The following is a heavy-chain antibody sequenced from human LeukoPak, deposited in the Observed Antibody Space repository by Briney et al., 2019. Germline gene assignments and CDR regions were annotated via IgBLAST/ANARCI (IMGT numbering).Heavy chain of an antibody. CDR2: ISGSGDTT. D-gene: IGHD2-2*01. CDR1: GFTFSSYA. V-gene: IGHV3-23*01. J-gene: IGHJ4*02. Sequence: GGSLRLSCAASGFTFSSYAMSWVRLAPGKGLEWVSTISGSGDTTYYADSVRGRFTISRDNSKNTLYLQMNSLRADNTAVYYCARTPQKYCSSTTCYLDYWGQGTLVTVSS. CDR3: ARTPQKYCSSTTCYLDY.